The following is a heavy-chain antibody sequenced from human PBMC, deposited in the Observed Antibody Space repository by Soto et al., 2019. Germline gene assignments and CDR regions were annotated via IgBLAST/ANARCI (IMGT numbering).Heavy chain of an antibody. CDR3: ARDGIAAAGELNWFDP. CDR1: GYTFTGYY. CDR2: INPNSGGT. J-gene: IGHJ5*02. Sequence: ASVKVSCKASGYTFTGYYMHWVRQAPGQGLEWMGWINPNSGGTNYAQKFQGWVTMTRDTSISTAYMELSRLRSDDTAVYYCARDGIAAAGELNWFDPWGQGTLVTVSS. V-gene: IGHV1-2*04. D-gene: IGHD6-13*01.